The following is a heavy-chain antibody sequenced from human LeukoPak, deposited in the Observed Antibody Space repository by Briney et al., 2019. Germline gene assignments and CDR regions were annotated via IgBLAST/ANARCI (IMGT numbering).Heavy chain of an antibody. CDR1: GFTFTMFS. J-gene: IGHJ4*02. D-gene: IGHD1-1*01. Sequence: GGSLRLSCAASGFTFTMFSMNWLRQAPGKGLEWIAFIRGRSDTTYYADSVKGRFTISRDNAKNSLYLQMNSLRAEDTAVYYCAREGQRGRWNFDYWGQGTLVTVSS. CDR3: AREGQRGRWNFDY. V-gene: IGHV3-48*04. CDR2: IRGRSDTT.